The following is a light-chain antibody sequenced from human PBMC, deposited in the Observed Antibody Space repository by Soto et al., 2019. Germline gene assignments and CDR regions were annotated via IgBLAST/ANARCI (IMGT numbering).Light chain of an antibody. CDR2: DAS. CDR3: QQRSNWAEFT. Sequence: EIVLTQSPATLSLSPGERATLSCRASQSVSSYLAWYQQKPGQAPRLLIYDASNRATGIPARFSGSGSGTDFPLPISSLEPEDFAVFYCQQRSNWAEFTFGPGTRVDIK. V-gene: IGKV3-11*01. J-gene: IGKJ3*01. CDR1: QSVSSY.